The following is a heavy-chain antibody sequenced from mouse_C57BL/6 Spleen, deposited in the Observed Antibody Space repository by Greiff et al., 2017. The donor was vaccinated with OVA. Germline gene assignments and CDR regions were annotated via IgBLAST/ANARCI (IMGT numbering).Heavy chain of an antibody. Sequence: VQLQQSGAELVKPGASVKMSCKASGYTFTSYWITWVKQRPGQGLEWIGDIYPGSGSTNYNEKFKSKATLTVDTSSSTAYMQLSSLTSEDSAVYYCARGFTTDYYAMDYWGQGTSVTVSS. CDR2: IYPGSGST. J-gene: IGHJ4*01. D-gene: IGHD1-1*01. CDR1: GYTFTSYW. V-gene: IGHV1-55*01. CDR3: ARGFTTDYYAMDY.